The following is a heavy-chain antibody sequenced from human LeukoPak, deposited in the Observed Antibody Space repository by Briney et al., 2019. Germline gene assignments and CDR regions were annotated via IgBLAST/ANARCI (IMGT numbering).Heavy chain of an antibody. Sequence: SVKVSCKASGGTFSSYAISWVRQAPGQGLEWVGGIIPIFGTANYAQKFQGRVTITADKSTSTAYMELSSLRSEDTAVYYCARTILAAAGTIFSGFDPWGQGTLVTVSS. V-gene: IGHV1-69*06. D-gene: IGHD6-13*01. CDR3: ARTILAAAGTIFSGFDP. J-gene: IGHJ5*02. CDR2: IIPIFGTA. CDR1: GGTFSSYA.